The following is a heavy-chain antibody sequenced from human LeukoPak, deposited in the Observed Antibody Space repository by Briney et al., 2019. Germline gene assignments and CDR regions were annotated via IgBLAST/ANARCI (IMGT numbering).Heavy chain of an antibody. CDR1: GGSISSYY. CDR2: IYYSGST. CDR3: ARSPITIFGVVDRFDI. Sequence: PSETLSLTCTVSGGSISSYYWSWIRQPPGKGLEWIGYIYYSGSTNYNPSLKSRVTISVDTSKNQFSLKLSSVTAADTAVYYCARSPITIFGVVDRFDIWGQGTMVTVSS. J-gene: IGHJ3*02. D-gene: IGHD3-3*01. V-gene: IGHV4-59*01.